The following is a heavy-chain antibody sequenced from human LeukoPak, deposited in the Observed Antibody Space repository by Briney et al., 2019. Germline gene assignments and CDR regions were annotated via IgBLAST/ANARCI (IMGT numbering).Heavy chain of an antibody. D-gene: IGHD3-22*01. V-gene: IGHV4-39*01. CDR1: GGSISTRSYY. CDR3: SRLSPFGYCDSSGYPFDY. CDR2: TYYSGST. J-gene: IGHJ4*02. Sequence: SETLSLTCTVSGGSISTRSYYWGWIRQPPGKGLEWIGSTYYSGSTYYNLSLKSRVTISVDTSKKQFSLKLSSVTAADTAVYYCSRLSPFGYCDSSGYPFDYWGQGTLVTVSS.